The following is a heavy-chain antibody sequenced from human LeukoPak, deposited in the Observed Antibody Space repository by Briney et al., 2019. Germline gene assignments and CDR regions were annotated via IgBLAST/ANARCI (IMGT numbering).Heavy chain of an antibody. V-gene: IGHV3-7*01. J-gene: IGHJ4*02. Sequence: GGSLRLSCAASGFTFSSYWMSWVRQAPGKGLEWVANIKQDGSEKYYVDSVKGRFTISRDNAMNSLYLQMNSLGAEDTAVYYCARGHTAVTRHFDFWGQGTLVTVSS. CDR1: GFTFSSYW. D-gene: IGHD4-17*01. CDR3: ARGHTAVTRHFDF. CDR2: IKQDGSEK.